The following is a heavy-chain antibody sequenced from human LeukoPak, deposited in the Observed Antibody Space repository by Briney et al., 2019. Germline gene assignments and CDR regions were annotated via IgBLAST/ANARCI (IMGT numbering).Heavy chain of an antibody. V-gene: IGHV4-61*08. D-gene: IGHD3-3*01. CDR1: GGSISSGGYY. J-gene: IGHJ6*03. Sequence: SETLSLTCTVSGGSISSGGYYWSWIRQPPGKGLEWIGYVYYNGGANYNPSLKSRVTISIDTSKNQFSLKVRSVTAADTAVYYCYLWSLYYNMDVWGKGTAVTVSS. CDR3: YLWSLYYNMDV. CDR2: VYYNGGA.